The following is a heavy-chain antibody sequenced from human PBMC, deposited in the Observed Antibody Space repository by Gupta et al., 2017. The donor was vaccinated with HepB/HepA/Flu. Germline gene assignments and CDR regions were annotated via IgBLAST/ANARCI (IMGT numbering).Heavy chain of an antibody. Sequence: IYHSGSTYYNPSLKSRVTISVDRSKNQFSLKLSSVTAADTAVYYCARSGPTKDYYGSGKAFDYWGQGTLVTVSS. CDR3: ARSGPTKDYYGSGKAFDY. J-gene: IGHJ4*02. D-gene: IGHD3-10*01. CDR2: IYHSGST. V-gene: IGHV4-30-2*01.